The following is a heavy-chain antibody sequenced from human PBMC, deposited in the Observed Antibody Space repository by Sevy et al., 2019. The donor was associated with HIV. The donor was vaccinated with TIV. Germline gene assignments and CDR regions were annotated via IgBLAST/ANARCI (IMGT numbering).Heavy chain of an antibody. J-gene: IGHJ6*02. V-gene: IGHV4-59*01. Sequence: SETLSLTCTVSGGSISSYYWSWIRQPPGKGLEWIGYIYYSGSPNYNPSLKSRVTISVDTSKNQFSLKLSSVTAADTAVYYCASDRHDFWSGRNYYYYGMDVWGQGTTVTVSS. CDR3: ASDRHDFWSGRNYYYYGMDV. CDR1: GGSISSYY. D-gene: IGHD3-3*01. CDR2: IYYSGSP.